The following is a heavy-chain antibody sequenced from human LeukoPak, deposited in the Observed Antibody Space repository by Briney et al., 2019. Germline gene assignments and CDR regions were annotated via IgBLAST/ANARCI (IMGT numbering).Heavy chain of an antibody. D-gene: IGHD3-22*01. Sequence: GGSLRLSCAASGFTFSSYSMNWVRQAPGKGLEGVSYISSSSSTIYYADSVKGRFTISRDNPKNSLYLQMNSLRAEDTAVYYCASSGYSNAFDIWGQGTMVTVSS. CDR3: ASSGYSNAFDI. V-gene: IGHV3-48*04. CDR2: ISSSSSTI. J-gene: IGHJ3*02. CDR1: GFTFSSYS.